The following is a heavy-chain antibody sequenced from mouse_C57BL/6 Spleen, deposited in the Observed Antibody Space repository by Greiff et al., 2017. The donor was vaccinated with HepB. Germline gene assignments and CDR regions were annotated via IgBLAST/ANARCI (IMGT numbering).Heavy chain of an antibody. D-gene: IGHD1-1*01. J-gene: IGHJ4*01. Sequence: EVQLQQSGPELVKPGASVKISCKASGYTFTDYYMNWVKQSHGKSLEWIGDINPNNGGTSYNQKFKGKATLTLDKSSSTAYMELRSLTSEDSAVYYCAAYGNAMDYWGQGTSVTVSS. CDR2: INPNNGGT. V-gene: IGHV1-26*01. CDR3: AAYGNAMDY. CDR1: GYTFTDYY.